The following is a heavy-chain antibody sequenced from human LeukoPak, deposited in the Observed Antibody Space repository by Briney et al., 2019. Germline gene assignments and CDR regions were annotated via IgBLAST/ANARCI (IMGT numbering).Heavy chain of an antibody. J-gene: IGHJ5*02. Sequence: SQTLSLTCAVSGGSISSGDYYWSWIRQPPGKGLECIGYIYYSGSTYYNPYLKNRVTISVDTSKNQFSLKLSSVTAADTAVYYCARDSITIFGVPGGWFDPWGQGTLVTVCS. CDR2: IYYSGST. CDR1: GGSISSGDYY. CDR3: ARDSITIFGVPGGWFDP. D-gene: IGHD3-3*01. V-gene: IGHV4-30-4*08.